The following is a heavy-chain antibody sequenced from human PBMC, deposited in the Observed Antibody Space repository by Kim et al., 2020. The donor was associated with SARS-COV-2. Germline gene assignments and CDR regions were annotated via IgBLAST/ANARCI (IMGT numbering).Heavy chain of an antibody. D-gene: IGHD3-10*01. Sequence: LSLTCAASGLNFDSSAMNWVRQAPGKGLEWVAVISFDGRNKAYAGSVKGRVTISRDNSKSTLHLQMNSLRVEDTAVYYCARGNYYESVSLSDYYNGMDVWGQGTTVTVSS. J-gene: IGHJ6*02. CDR1: GLNFDSSA. CDR3: ARGNYYESVSLSDYYNGMDV. CDR2: ISFDGRNK. V-gene: IGHV3-30-3*01.